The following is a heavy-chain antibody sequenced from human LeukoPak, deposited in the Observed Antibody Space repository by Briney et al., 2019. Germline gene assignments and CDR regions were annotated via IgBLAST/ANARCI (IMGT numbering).Heavy chain of an antibody. J-gene: IGHJ3*02. V-gene: IGHV3-30-3*01. Sequence: PGGSLRLSCAASGFTFSSYAMHWVRQAPGKGLEWVAVISYDGSNKYYADSVKGRFTISRDNSKNTLYLQMNSLRAEDTAVYYCARDGGIAVAGTGAFDIWGQGTMVTVSS. CDR3: ARDGGIAVAGTGAFDI. D-gene: IGHD6-19*01. CDR2: ISYDGSNK. CDR1: GFTFSSYA.